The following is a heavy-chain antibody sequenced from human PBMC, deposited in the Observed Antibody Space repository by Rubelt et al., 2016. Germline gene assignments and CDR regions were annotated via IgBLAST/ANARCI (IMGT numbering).Heavy chain of an antibody. CDR2: SSGGGGST. CDR1: GFTFSGYA. V-gene: IGHV3-23*04. J-gene: IGHJ4*02. CDR3: ARDRSYGGFDY. Sequence: EVQLVESGGGLVQPGGSLRLSCAASGFTFSGYAMNWVRQAPGKGLEWVSGSSGGGGSTFYADSVKGRFTTSRDKAKNSLYLQMNSLRAEDTALYYCARDRSYGGFDYWGQGTLVTVSS. D-gene: IGHD3-10*01.